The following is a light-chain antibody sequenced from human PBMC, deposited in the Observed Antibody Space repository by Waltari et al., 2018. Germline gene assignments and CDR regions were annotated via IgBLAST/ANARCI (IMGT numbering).Light chain of an antibody. Sequence: QSALTQPASVSGSPGQSITISCTGTSSDGGYYNYVPWYQQHPGKAPKLMIYDVSKRPSGVSNRFSGSKSGNTASLTISGLQAEDEADYYCSSYTTSTTLVFGGGTKLTVL. J-gene: IGLJ3*02. V-gene: IGLV2-14*01. CDR1: SSDGGYYNY. CDR2: DVS. CDR3: SSYTTSTTLV.